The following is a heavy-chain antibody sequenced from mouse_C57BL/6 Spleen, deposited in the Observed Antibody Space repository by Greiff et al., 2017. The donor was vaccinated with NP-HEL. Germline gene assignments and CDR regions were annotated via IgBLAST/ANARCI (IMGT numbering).Heavy chain of an antibody. Sequence: QVQLQQSGAELARPGASVKLSCKASGYTFTSYGMSWVKQRPGQGLEWIGEIYPRSGNTYYNEKFKGKATLTADKSSSTAYMKLRSLTSEDSAVYLCARLDGSCYSAYWGQGTLVTVSA. V-gene: IGHV1-81*01. CDR2: IYPRSGNT. D-gene: IGHD1-1*01. CDR3: ARLDGSCYSAY. CDR1: GYTFTSYG. J-gene: IGHJ3*01.